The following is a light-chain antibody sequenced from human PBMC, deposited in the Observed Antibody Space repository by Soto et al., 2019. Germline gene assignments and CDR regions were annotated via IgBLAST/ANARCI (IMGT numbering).Light chain of an antibody. CDR1: SSDVGSYNL. Sequence: SVLTQPASVSGSPGQSITISCTGTSSDVGSYNLVTWYQHNPGKAPKLLIYDVSKWPSGVSNRFSGSKSGNTASLTIFGLQAEDEADYYCCSYTSGSTYVFGTGTKSPS. V-gene: IGLV2-23*02. CDR3: CSYTSGSTYV. CDR2: DVS. J-gene: IGLJ1*01.